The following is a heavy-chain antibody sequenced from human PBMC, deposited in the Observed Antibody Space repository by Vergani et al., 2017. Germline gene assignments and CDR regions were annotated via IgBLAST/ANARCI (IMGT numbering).Heavy chain of an antibody. CDR2: IYSTGST. Sequence: QVQLKESGPGLVKPSQTLSLTCRVSGDSISSGVSYWNWFRQHPGKGLEWIGYIYSTGSTHHTPSLRRRINMSVDTSKNQFSLKLNSVTAADTAMYYCARMGGYDEGDAFRIGYFDSWGPGILNTVSS. J-gene: IGHJ4*02. V-gene: IGHV4-31*03. CDR1: GDSISSGVSY. D-gene: IGHD3-22*01. CDR3: ARMGGYDEGDAFRIGYFDS.